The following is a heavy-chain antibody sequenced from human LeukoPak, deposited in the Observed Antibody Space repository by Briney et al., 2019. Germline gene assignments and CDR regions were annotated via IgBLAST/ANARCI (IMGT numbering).Heavy chain of an antibody. V-gene: IGHV3-30*03. CDR3: ARDRCGGDCSLDY. CDR1: GFTFSSYG. Sequence: GGSLRLSCAASGFTFSSYGMHWVRQAPGKGLEWVAVISYDGSNKYYADSVKGRFTISRDNAKNSLYLQMNSLRAEDTAVYYCARDRCGGDCSLDYWGQGTLVTVSS. J-gene: IGHJ4*02. CDR2: ISYDGSNK. D-gene: IGHD2-21*02.